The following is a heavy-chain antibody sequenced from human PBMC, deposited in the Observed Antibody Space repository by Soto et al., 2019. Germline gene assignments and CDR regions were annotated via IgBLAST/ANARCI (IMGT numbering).Heavy chain of an antibody. CDR3: ARLGAVDIVAFDY. D-gene: IGHD5-12*01. CDR2: INPNSGGT. Sequence: GASVKVSCKASGYTFTGYYMHWVRQAPGQGLEWMGWINPNSGGTNYAQKFQGWVTMTRDTSISTAYMELSRLRSDDTAVYYCARLGAVDIVAFDYWGQGTLVTVSS. J-gene: IGHJ4*02. V-gene: IGHV1-2*04. CDR1: GYTFTGYY.